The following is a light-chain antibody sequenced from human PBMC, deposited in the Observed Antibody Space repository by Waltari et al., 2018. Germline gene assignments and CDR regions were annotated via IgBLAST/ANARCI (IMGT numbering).Light chain of an antibody. Sequence: EIVLTQSPGTPSLSPGERVTLSCWASQSVGSSSLAWYQQKPGQAPRLVIYRASRRATGIPDRFSGSGSGTDFSLTISRLEPEDFAVYYCQQHGTLPATFGQGTKVEIK. V-gene: IGKV3-20*01. CDR1: QSVGSSS. CDR2: RAS. J-gene: IGKJ1*01. CDR3: QQHGTLPAT.